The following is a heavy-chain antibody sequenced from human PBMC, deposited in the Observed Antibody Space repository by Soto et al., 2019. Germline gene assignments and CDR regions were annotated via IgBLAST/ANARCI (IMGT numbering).Heavy chain of an antibody. CDR2: ISGSGGST. D-gene: IGHD3-16*01. CDR3: AKDQGVDP. V-gene: IGHV3-23*01. CDR1: GFXFASYS. J-gene: IGHJ5*02. Sequence: LILSFATSGFXFASYSVGWVRQAPGNGLEWVSAISGSGGSTYYADSVKGRFTIYRDNSKNTLYLKMNSLRAEDTAVYYCAKDQGVDPWGQGTLGTVSS.